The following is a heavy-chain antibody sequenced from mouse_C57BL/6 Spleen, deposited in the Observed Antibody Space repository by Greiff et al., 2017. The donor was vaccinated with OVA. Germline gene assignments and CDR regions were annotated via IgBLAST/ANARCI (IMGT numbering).Heavy chain of an antibody. CDR1: GYAFSSSW. D-gene: IGHD1-1*01. CDR3: ASEGLTTVVAVDY. CDR2: IYPGDGDT. Sequence: QVQLQESGPELVKPGASVKISCKASGYAFSSSWMNWVKQRPGKGLEWIGRIYPGDGDTNYNGKFKGKATLTADKSTSTAYMQLSSLTSEDSAVYFCASEGLTTVVAVDYWGQGTTLTVSS. V-gene: IGHV1-82*01. J-gene: IGHJ2*01.